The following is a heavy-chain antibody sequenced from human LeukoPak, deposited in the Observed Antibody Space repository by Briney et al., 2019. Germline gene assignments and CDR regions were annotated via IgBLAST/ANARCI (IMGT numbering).Heavy chain of an antibody. D-gene: IGHD2-15*01. J-gene: IGHJ5*02. CDR2: ISTGGGST. Sequence: PGGSLRLSCAASGFTFSFYAMSWVRQAPGKGLEWVSGISTGGGSTYYAGSVKGRFTISRDNSKNTLYLQMNSLRAEDTAVYYCAKEVVATGRWFDPWGQGTLVTVSS. CDR1: GFTFSFYA. V-gene: IGHV3-23*01. CDR3: AKEVVATGRWFDP.